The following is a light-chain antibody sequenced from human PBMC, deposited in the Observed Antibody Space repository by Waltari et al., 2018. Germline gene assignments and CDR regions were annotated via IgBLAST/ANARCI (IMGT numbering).Light chain of an antibody. CDR3: SSYASSK. Sequence: GQTITISCTGTSSDIGGHNYVSWYQQHPGKAPKLMIYDVVKRPSGVSNRFSGSKSGNTATLTISGLQAEDDAIYYCSSYASSKFGGGTKLTVL. CDR1: SSDIGGHNY. V-gene: IGLV2-14*04. CDR2: DVV. J-gene: IGLJ2*01.